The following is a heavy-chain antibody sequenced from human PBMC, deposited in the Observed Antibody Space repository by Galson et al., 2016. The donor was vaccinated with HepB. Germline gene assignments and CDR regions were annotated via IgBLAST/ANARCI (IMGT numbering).Heavy chain of an antibody. J-gene: IGHJ3*01. CDR1: GFAFASYG. D-gene: IGHD2-2*01. CDR2: ISAYSGRS. Sequence: SVKVSCKASGFAFASYGFSWVRQAPGQALEWMGWISAYSGRSDYPQNLQGRVTMSTDTSTRTVYMELRSLRPDGTAVYYCVRDLSTMTSANAFNVWGQGTMITVSS. V-gene: IGHV1-18*01. CDR3: VRDLSTMTSANAFNV.